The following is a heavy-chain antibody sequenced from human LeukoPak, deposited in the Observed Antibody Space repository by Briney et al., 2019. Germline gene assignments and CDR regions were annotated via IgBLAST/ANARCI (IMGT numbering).Heavy chain of an antibody. J-gene: IGHJ3*02. CDR2: IYYSGST. CDR3: ARAGRYYDSSGYYLDAFDI. Sequence: AETLSLTCTVSGGSISSYYWSWLRQPPGKGREWIGYIYYSGSTNYNPSLKSRVTISVDTSKNQFSLKLSSVAAADTAVYYCARAGRYYDSSGYYLDAFDIWGQGTMVTVSS. CDR1: GGSISSYY. D-gene: IGHD3-22*01. V-gene: IGHV4-59*01.